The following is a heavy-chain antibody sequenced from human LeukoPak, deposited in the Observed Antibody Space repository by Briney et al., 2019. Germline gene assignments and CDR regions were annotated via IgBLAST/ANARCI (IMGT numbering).Heavy chain of an antibody. Sequence: VASVKVSCKASGYTFTSYGISWVRQAPGQGLEWMGWISAYNGNTNYAQKLQGRDTMTTDTSTSTAYMELRSLRSDDTAVYYCAGDLISGSGPNFDYWGQGTLVTVSS. V-gene: IGHV1-18*01. CDR1: GYTFTSYG. CDR3: AGDLISGSGPNFDY. D-gene: IGHD3-10*01. J-gene: IGHJ4*02. CDR2: ISAYNGNT.